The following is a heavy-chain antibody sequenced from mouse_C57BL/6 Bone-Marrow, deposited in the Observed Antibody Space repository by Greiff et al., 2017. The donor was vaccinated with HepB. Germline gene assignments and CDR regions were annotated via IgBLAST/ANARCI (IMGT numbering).Heavy chain of an antibody. CDR2: INPNNGGT. Sequence: VQLQQSGPELVKPGASVKIPCKASGYTFTDYNMDWVKQSHGKSLEWIGDINPNNGGTIYNQKFKGKATLTVDKSSSTAYMELRSLTSEDTAVYYCARGYYDYDGAWFAYWGQGTLVTVSA. CDR1: GYTFTDYN. V-gene: IGHV1-18*01. J-gene: IGHJ3*01. D-gene: IGHD2-4*01. CDR3: ARGYYDYDGAWFAY.